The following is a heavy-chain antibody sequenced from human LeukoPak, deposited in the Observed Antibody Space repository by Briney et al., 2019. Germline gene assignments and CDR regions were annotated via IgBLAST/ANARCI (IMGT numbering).Heavy chain of an antibody. V-gene: IGHV6-1*01. D-gene: IGHD6-13*01. Sequence: SQTLSLTCAISGDSVSSNSAAWNWIRQSPSRGLEWLGRTYYRSKWYNDYAVSVKSRITINPDTSKNQFSLQLNSVTPEDTAVYYCARDFRAAAGPDGGYYYYYYMDVWGKGTTVTVSS. CDR1: GDSVSSNSAA. J-gene: IGHJ6*03. CDR2: TYYRSKWYN. CDR3: ARDFRAAAGPDGGYYYYYYMDV.